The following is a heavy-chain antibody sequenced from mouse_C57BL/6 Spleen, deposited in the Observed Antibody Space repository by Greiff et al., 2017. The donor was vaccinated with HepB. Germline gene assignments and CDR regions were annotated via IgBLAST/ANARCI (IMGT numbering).Heavy chain of an antibody. CDR3: ARLRTTVVAGDYFDY. CDR1: GFTFTDYY. V-gene: IGHV7-3*01. CDR2: IRNKANGYTT. Sequence: EVQVVESGGGLVQPGGSLSLSCAASGFTFTDYYMSWVRQPPGKALEWLGFIRNKANGYTTEYSASVKGRFTISRDNSQSILYLQMNALRAEDSATYYCARLRTTVVAGDYFDYWGQGTTLTVSS. J-gene: IGHJ2*01. D-gene: IGHD1-1*01.